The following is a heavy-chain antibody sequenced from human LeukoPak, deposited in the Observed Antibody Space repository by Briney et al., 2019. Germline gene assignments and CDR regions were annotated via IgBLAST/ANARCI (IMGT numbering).Heavy chain of an antibody. V-gene: IGHV3-53*01. D-gene: IGHD3-22*01. J-gene: IGHJ4*02. CDR1: GFTVSSNY. Sequence: GGSLRLSCAASGFTVSSNYMSWVRQAPGKGLEWVSVIYSGGSTYYADSVKGRFTISRDNSKNTLYLQMNSLRAEDTAVYYCASERASSGYYRGPYYFDYWGQGTLVTVSS. CDR3: ASERASSGYYRGPYYFDY. CDR2: IYSGGST.